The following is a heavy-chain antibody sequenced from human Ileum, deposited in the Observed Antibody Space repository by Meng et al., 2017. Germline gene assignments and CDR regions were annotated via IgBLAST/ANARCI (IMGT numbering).Heavy chain of an antibody. V-gene: IGHV4-39*01. CDR2: IYYGGST. CDR3: ARRAHYGDPPR. J-gene: IGHJ4*02. Sequence: QLRLQESGPGLVKPSETLSRTCRVSSGSFTNNNYYWVWIRRPPGKGLEWIGSIYYGGSTYYNPSLKSRVTISVDTSTNQFSLKLISVTAADTAVYYCARRAHYGDPPRWGQGTLVTVSS. CDR1: SGSFTNNNYY. D-gene: IGHD4-17*01.